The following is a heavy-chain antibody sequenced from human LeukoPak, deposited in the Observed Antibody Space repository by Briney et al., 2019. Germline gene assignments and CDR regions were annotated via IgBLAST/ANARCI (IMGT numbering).Heavy chain of an antibody. J-gene: IGHJ4*02. CDR3: ARVRLSDYYDSSGYYYSN. Sequence: PGGSLRLSCAASGFTFSSYAMSWVRQAPGKGLEWVSAISGSGGSTYYADSVKGRFTISRDNSKNTLYLQMNSLRAEDTAVYYCARVRLSDYYDSSGYYYSNWGQGTLVTVSS. D-gene: IGHD3-22*01. CDR1: GFTFSSYA. V-gene: IGHV3-23*01. CDR2: ISGSGGST.